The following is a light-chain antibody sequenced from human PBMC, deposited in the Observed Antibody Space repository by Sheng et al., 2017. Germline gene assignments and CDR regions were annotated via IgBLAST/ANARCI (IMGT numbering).Light chain of an antibody. J-gene: IGKJ3*01. Sequence: DIQMTQSPSTLSASVGDRVTITCRASQNISTWLAWYQQKPGKTPKVLIYKASTLESGVPSRFSGSGSGTDFTFTISSLQPEDSATYYCQQYGNLPTFGPGTKVDIK. CDR2: KAS. CDR3: QQYGNLPT. CDR1: QNISTW. V-gene: IGKV1-5*03.